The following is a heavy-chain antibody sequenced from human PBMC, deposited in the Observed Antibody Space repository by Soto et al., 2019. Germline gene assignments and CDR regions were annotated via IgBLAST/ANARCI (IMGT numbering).Heavy chain of an antibody. J-gene: IGHJ3*02. V-gene: IGHV3-23*01. D-gene: IGHD3-3*01. Sequence: EVQLLESGGGLVQPGGSLRLSCAASGFTFSSYAMSWVRQAPGKGLEWVSAISGSGGSTYYADSVKGRFTISRDNSKNTLYLQKNCLRAEDTAVYYCAKNIPDYAFWSGGHDAFDIWGQGTMVTVSS. CDR2: ISGSGGST. CDR1: GFTFSSYA. CDR3: AKNIPDYAFWSGGHDAFDI.